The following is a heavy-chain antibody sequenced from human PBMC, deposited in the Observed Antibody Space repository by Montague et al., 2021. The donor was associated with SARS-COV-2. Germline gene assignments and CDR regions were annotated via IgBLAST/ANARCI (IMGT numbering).Heavy chain of an antibody. CDR1: GGSISRHC. D-gene: IGHD2-8*01. Sequence: SETLSLTCSVSGGSISRHCWSWIRQPPGKGLEWIGYIYSSGSTNYNPSLQSRLTMSVDTSKNQFSLKLSSVTAADTAVYYCARVLRSCTNGVCRTYYYGMDVWGQGTTVTVSS. V-gene: IGHV4-59*11. CDR2: IYSSGST. J-gene: IGHJ6*02. CDR3: ARVLRSCTNGVCRTYYYGMDV.